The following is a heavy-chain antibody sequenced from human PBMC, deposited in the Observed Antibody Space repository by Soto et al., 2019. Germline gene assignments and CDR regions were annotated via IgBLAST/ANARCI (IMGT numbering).Heavy chain of an antibody. J-gene: IGHJ4*02. CDR2: ISDDGRST. Sequence: GGSLRLSCSASGFTFSMYSMHWIRQAPGKGLEYVSAISDDGRSTYYADSVKGRYTISRDNSNNAVFLQMSSLRPDDTAVYYCVKLAEYGVDEGWGLGTLVTVSS. CDR3: VKLAEYGVDEG. V-gene: IGHV3-64D*06. D-gene: IGHD4-17*01. CDR1: GFTFSMYS.